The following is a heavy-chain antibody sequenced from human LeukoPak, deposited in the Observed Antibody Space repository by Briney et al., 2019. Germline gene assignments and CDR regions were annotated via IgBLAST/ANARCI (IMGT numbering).Heavy chain of an antibody. CDR1: GGSFSGYY. V-gene: IGHV4-34*01. J-gene: IGHJ4*02. CDR2: INHSGST. D-gene: IGHD2-2*02. Sequence: SETLSLTCAVHGGSFSGYYWSWIRQPPGKGLEWIGEINHSGSTNYNPSLKSRVTISVYTSKNQFSLTLSSVTAADTAVYYCARGRIPFDYWGQGTLVTVSS. CDR3: ARGRIPFDY.